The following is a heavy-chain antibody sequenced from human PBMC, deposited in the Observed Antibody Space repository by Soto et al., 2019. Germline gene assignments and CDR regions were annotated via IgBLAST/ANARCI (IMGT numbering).Heavy chain of an antibody. Sequence: QVQLQESGPGLVKPSQTLSLTCTVSGGSISSGGYYWSWIRQHPGKGLEWIGYIHYSGSTYYNLSLKSRLIISLDTSENQFSLKLSSVTAADTAVYYCARTCSSTSCYIGRRVVDPWGQGTLVTVSS. V-gene: IGHV4-31*03. CDR3: ARTCSSTSCYIGRRVVDP. CDR2: IHYSGST. D-gene: IGHD2-2*02. CDR1: GGSISSGGYY. J-gene: IGHJ5*02.